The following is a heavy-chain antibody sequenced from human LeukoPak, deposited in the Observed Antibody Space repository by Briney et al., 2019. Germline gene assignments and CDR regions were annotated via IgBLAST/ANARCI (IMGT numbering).Heavy chain of an antibody. V-gene: IGHV1-18*01. Sequence: GASVKVSCKASGYTFYSSGISCVRQAPGQGLEWMGWISGYNGNTNYGQKVQGRVTLTTDTSTSTAYMELRTLRSDDTALYYCARVLLCGAEDYWGQGTLVTVSS. CDR2: ISGYNGNT. CDR3: ARVLLCGAEDY. J-gene: IGHJ4*02. CDR1: GYTFYSSG. D-gene: IGHD2-15*01.